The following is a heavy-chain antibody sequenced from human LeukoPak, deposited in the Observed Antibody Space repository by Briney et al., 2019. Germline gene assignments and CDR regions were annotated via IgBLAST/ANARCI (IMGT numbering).Heavy chain of an antibody. CDR2: ISWNSFNI. J-gene: IGHJ4*02. V-gene: IGHV3-9*01. CDR3: AKDLGPGYCSTTRCYRGIDY. D-gene: IGHD2-2*02. Sequence: GGSLRLSCAASGFTFSSYAMSWVRQAPGKGLEWVSGISWNSFNIGYGDSVKGRFTISRDNAKNSLYLQMNSLRTEDTAFYYCAKDLGPGYCSTTRCYRGIDYWGQGTLVTVSS. CDR1: GFTFSSYA.